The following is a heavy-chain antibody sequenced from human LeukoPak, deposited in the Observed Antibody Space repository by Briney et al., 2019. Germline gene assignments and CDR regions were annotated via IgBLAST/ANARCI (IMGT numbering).Heavy chain of an antibody. D-gene: IGHD6-6*01. J-gene: IGHJ4*02. CDR2: FDPEDGET. Sequence: ASVKVSCKVSGYTLTELSMHWVRQAPGKGLEWMGGFDPEDGETIYAQKFQGRVTMTEDTSTDTVYMELSSLRSEDTAVYYCATVPAKSIAARPYYWGQGTLVTVSS. CDR1: GYTLTELS. V-gene: IGHV1-24*01. CDR3: ATVPAKSIAARPYY.